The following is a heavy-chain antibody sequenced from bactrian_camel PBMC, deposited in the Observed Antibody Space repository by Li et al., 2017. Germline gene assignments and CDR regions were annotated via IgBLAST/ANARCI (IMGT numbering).Heavy chain of an antibody. V-gene: IGHV3-3*01. D-gene: IGHD6*01. Sequence: VQLVESGGGSVQAGGSLRLSCAFTRSMSISGCMGWFRQAPGKEREGVAVVCTGDSSTYYAHSVKGRFTISQDNAKNTVYLHMYNLKPEDTAVYHCAAARDDSWYVFGGSCDASQGTQVTVS. J-gene: IGHJ4*01. CDR1: RSMSISGC. CDR2: VCTGDSST.